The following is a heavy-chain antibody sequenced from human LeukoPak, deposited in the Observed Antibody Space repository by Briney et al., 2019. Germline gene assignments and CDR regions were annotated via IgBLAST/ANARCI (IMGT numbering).Heavy chain of an antibody. CDR1: GGSISSNGYY. J-gene: IGHJ4*02. D-gene: IGHD5-24*01. V-gene: IGHV4-39*01. Sequence: SETLSLTCTVSGGSISSNGYYWGWIRQPPGRGLEWIGSINYRGSTYYKSSLKSRVSTSVDTSKNQFSLKLSSVTAADTAVYYCAGQKRWALSFDYWGQGTLVTVSS. CDR2: INYRGST. CDR3: AGQKRWALSFDY.